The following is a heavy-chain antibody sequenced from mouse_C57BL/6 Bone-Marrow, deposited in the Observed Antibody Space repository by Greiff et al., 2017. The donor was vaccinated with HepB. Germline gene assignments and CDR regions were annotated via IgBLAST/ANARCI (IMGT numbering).Heavy chain of an antibody. V-gene: IGHV1-76*01. D-gene: IGHD3-2*02. CDR3: ARGLRSAWFAY. Sequence: QVQLQQSGAELVRPGASVKLSCKASGYTFTDYYINWVKQRPGQGLEWIARIYPGSGNTYYNEKFKGKATLTAEKSSSTAYMQLSSLTSEDSAVYFCARGLRSAWFAYWGQGTLVTVSA. CDR2: IYPGSGNT. CDR1: GYTFTDYY. J-gene: IGHJ3*01.